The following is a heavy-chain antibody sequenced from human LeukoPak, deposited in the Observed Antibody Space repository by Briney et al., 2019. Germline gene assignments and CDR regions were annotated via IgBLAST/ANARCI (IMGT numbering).Heavy chain of an antibody. J-gene: IGHJ4*02. CDR3: ARRKGGGTIFGVVTPRVDY. CDR1: GGSFSGYY. CDR2: INHSGST. Sequence: PSETLSLTCAVYGGSFSGYYWSWIRQPPGKGLEWIGEINHSGSTNYNPSLKSRVTISVDTSKNQFSLKLSSVTAADTAVYYCARRKGGGTIFGVVTPRVDYWGQGTLVTVSS. V-gene: IGHV4-34*01. D-gene: IGHD3-3*01.